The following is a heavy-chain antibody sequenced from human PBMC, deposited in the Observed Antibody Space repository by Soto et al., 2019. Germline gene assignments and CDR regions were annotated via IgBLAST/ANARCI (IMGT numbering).Heavy chain of an antibody. V-gene: IGHV3-7*03. CDR3: ASPQQWLGQRGDFDY. D-gene: IGHD6-19*01. Sequence: EVQLVESGGGLVQPGGSLRLSCAASGFTFSSYWMSWVRQAPGNGLEWVANIRQDGSDKYYVGSVKGRFTISSDNSKNSLYLQMNSLRAEDKAIYYCASPQQWLGQRGDFDYWGQGTLVTVFS. J-gene: IGHJ4*02. CDR1: GFTFSSYW. CDR2: IRQDGSDK.